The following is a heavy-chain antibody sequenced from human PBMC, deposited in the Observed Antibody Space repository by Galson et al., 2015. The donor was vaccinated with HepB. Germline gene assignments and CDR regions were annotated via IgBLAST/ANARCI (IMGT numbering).Heavy chain of an antibody. CDR3: ARVDSSGWYEEGLNWFDP. CDR1: GYTFTGYY. V-gene: IGHV1-2*04. D-gene: IGHD6-19*01. CDR2: INPNRGGT. J-gene: IGHJ5*02. Sequence: SVKVSCKASGYTFTGYYMHWVRQAPGQGLEWMGWINPNRGGTNYAQKFQGWVTMTRDTSISTAYMELSRLRSDDTAVYYCARVDSSGWYEEGLNWFDPWGQGTLVTVSS.